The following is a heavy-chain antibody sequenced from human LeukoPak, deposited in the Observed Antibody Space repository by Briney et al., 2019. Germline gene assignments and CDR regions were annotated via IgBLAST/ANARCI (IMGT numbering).Heavy chain of an antibody. D-gene: IGHD6-13*01. CDR1: GFTFSTYN. CDR3: ARDLAAAAFDY. CDR2: ITSSSSYT. J-gene: IGHJ4*02. V-gene: IGHV3-21*01. Sequence: GGSLRLSCAASGFTFSTYNMNWVRQAPGKGLEWVSSITSSSSYTFYADSVKGRFTISRDNAKNSLYLQMNSLRAEDTAVYYCARDLAAAAFDYWGQGTLVTVSS.